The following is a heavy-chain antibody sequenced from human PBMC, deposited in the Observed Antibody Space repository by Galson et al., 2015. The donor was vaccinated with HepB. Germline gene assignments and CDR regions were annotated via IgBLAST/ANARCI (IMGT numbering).Heavy chain of an antibody. V-gene: IGHV1-69*10. CDR1: GGTFSSYA. Sequence: SVKVSCKASGGTFSSYAISWVRQAPGQGLEWMGGIIPILGIANYAQKFQGSVTITADKSTSTAYMELSSLRSEDTAVYYCAGSGYVYYYYYYGMDVWGQGTTVTVSS. CDR2: IIPILGIA. J-gene: IGHJ6*02. D-gene: IGHD3-3*01. CDR3: AGSGYVYYYYYYGMDV.